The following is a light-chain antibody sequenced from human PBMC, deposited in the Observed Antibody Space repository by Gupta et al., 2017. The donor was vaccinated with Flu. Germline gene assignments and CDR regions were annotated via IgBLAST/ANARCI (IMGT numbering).Light chain of an antibody. V-gene: IGKV3-15*01. Sequence: EIVMPQSPATLSVSPGERATLPCRASQSVSSNLAWYQQKPGQAPRLLIYGASTRATGIPARFSGSGSGTEFTLTISSLQSEDFAVYYCQQYNNWPRWTFGQGTKVEIK. CDR1: QSVSSN. J-gene: IGKJ1*01. CDR2: GAS. CDR3: QQYNNWPRWT.